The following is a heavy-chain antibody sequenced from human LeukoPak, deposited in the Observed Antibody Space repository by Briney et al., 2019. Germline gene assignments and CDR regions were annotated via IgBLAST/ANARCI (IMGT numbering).Heavy chain of an antibody. CDR1: GGSISSYY. V-gene: IGHV4-4*07. CDR3: ARTRESAARYYYYYMDV. CDR2: IYTSGST. Sequence: SETLSLTCTVSGGSISSYYWSWIRQPAGKGLEWIGRIYTSGSTNCNPSLKSRVTMSVDTSKNQFSLKLSSVTAADTAVYYCARTRESAARYYYYYMDVWGKGTTVTVSS. D-gene: IGHD2-2*01. J-gene: IGHJ6*03.